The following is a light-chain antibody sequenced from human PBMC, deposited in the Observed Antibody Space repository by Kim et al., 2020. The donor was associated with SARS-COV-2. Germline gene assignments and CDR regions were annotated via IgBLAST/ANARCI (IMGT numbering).Light chain of an antibody. CDR2: DVS. CDR3: SSFTSGSTSV. V-gene: IGLV2-14*03. CDR1: SSDVGGFNY. Sequence: GQSLTCSCTGTSSDVGGFNYVSWYLQHPGKAPKLMIYDVSERPSGVSNRFSGSKSRNTASLTISGLQAEDEADYYCSSFTSGSTSVFGGGTQLTVL. J-gene: IGLJ3*02.